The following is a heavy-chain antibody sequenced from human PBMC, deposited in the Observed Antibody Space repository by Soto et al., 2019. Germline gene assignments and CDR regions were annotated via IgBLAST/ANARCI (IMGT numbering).Heavy chain of an antibody. J-gene: IGHJ5*02. D-gene: IGHD1-7*01. CDR1: GYSISSSNW. CDR2: IYYSGST. Sequence: SETLSLTCAVSGYSISSSNWWGWIRQPPGKGLEWIGYIYYSGSTYYNPSLKSRVTMSVDTSKNQFSLKLSSVTAVDTAVYYCARMIGGVNSNSAITYNWFDPWGQGTLVTVSS. CDR3: ARMIGGVNSNSAITYNWFDP. V-gene: IGHV4-28*01.